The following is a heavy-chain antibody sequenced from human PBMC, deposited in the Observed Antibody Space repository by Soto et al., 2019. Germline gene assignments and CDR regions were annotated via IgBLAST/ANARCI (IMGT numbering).Heavy chain of an antibody. J-gene: IGHJ4*02. V-gene: IGHV3-7*01. CDR2: IKQDGSEK. CDR1: GFTFSSYW. Sequence: GGSLRLSCAASGFTFSSYWMSWVRQAPGKGLEWVANIKQDGSEKDYVDSVKGRFTISRDNAKNSLYLQMNSLRAEDTAVYYCARDLGYCSGGSCYYFDYWGQGTLVTVSS. CDR3: ARDLGYCSGGSCYYFDY. D-gene: IGHD2-15*01.